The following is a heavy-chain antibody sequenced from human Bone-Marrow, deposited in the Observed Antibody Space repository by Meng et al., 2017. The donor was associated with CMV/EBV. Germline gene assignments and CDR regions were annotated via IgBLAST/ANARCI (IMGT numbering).Heavy chain of an antibody. V-gene: IGHV1-18*01. Sequence: ASVKVSCKASGYTFTSYGISWVRQAPGQGLEWMGWISAYNGNTNYAQKLQGRVTMTTDTSTSTAYMELSSLRSEDTAVYYCARDPYYYQSSGYRVDVWGQGTTVTVSS. J-gene: IGHJ6*02. CDR2: ISAYNGNT. CDR1: GYTFTSYG. CDR3: ARDPYYYQSSGYRVDV. D-gene: IGHD3-22*01.